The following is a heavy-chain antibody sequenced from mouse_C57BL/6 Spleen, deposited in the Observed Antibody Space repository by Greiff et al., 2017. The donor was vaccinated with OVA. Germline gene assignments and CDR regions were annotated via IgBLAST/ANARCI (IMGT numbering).Heavy chain of an antibody. D-gene: IGHD3-2*02. CDR3: ARDREASSGGFAY. J-gene: IGHJ3*01. V-gene: IGHV3-6*01. Sequence: ESGPGLVKPSQSLSLTCSVTGYSITSGYYWNWIRQFPGNKLEWMGYISYDGSNNYNPSLKNRISITLDTSTNQFFLELKSVSTEDTATDYGARDREASSGGFAYWGQGTLVTVSA. CDR1: GYSITSGYY. CDR2: ISYDGSN.